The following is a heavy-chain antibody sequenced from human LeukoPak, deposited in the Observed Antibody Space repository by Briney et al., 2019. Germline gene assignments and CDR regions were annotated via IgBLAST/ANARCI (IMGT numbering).Heavy chain of an antibody. CDR1: GYTFTSYG. V-gene: IGHV1-18*01. CDR2: ISAYNGNT. J-gene: IGHJ5*02. CDR3: ARLTPNNFFDP. Sequence: ASVKVSCKASGYTFTSYGISWVRQAPGQGLEWMGWISAYNGNTNYAQNLHGRVTMTTHTSTSTAYMELRSLRSDDTAVYYCARLTPNNFFDPWGQGTLVTVSS.